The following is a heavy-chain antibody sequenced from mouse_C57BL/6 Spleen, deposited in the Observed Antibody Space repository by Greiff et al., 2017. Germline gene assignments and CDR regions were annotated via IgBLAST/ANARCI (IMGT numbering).Heavy chain of an antibody. V-gene: IGHV5-16*01. Sequence: EVMLVESEGGLVQPGSSMKLSCTASGFTFSDYYMAWVRQVPEKGLEWVANINYDGSSTYYLDSLKSRFIISRDNAKNILYLQMSSLKSEDTATYYCARDGGLRRYFDVWGTGTTVTVSS. CDR2: INYDGSST. D-gene: IGHD2-4*01. J-gene: IGHJ1*03. CDR3: ARDGGLRRYFDV. CDR1: GFTFSDYY.